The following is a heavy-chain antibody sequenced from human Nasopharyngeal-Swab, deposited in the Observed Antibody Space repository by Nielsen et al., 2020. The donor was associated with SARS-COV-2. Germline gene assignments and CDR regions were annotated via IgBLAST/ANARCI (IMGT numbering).Heavy chain of an antibody. J-gene: IGHJ4*02. D-gene: IGHD2-2*01. CDR1: GFTFRNHG. V-gene: IGHV3-30*18. Sequence: LSLTCAASGFTFRNHGMHWVRQAPGKGLEWVGIITSGGRTQVYADSVEGRFTISRDDPENTLYLQMNSLRPEDTAVYYCAKESSTYYYDNWGQGTLVTVSS. CDR2: ITSGGRTQ. CDR3: AKESSTYYYDN.